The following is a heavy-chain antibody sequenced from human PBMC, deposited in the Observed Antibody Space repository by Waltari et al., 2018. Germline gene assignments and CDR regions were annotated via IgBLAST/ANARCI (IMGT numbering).Heavy chain of an antibody. D-gene: IGHD2-15*01. CDR3: SREPGGGVLGYYYGMDI. Sequence: QLVESGGGLAEPGGSLRLSCAASGFPFSSYSINWVRQAPGKGLEWVSSISSSGTFTYYSDSLTGRFSIARDNAKNLVYLQMNNLTAADTAVYYCSREPGGGVLGYYYGMDIWGQGTTVTVSS. J-gene: IGHJ6*02. V-gene: IGHV3-21*06. CDR2: ISSSGTFT. CDR1: GFPFSSYS.